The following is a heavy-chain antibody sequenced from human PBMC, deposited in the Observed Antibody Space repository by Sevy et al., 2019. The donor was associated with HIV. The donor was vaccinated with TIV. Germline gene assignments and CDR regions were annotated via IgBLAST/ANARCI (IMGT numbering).Heavy chain of an antibody. CDR1: GFTFSSYA. V-gene: IGHV3-30*04. CDR2: ISYDGSNK. Sequence: GGSLRLSCAASGFTFSSYAMHWVRQAPGKGLEWVAVISYDGSNKYYAHSVKGRFTVSRDNSKNTLYLQMNSWRAEDTAGYYCARDGPRRYYDFWSGQDYYYGMDVWGQGTTVTVSS. CDR3: ARDGPRRYYDFWSGQDYYYGMDV. D-gene: IGHD3-3*01. J-gene: IGHJ6*02.